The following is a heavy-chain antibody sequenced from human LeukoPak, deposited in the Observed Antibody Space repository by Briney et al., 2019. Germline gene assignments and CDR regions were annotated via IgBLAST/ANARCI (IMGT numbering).Heavy chain of an antibody. CDR1: GGTISSGGYY. CDR3: ARDEEVRGVSYYYYYGMDV. J-gene: IGHJ6*02. D-gene: IGHD3-10*01. CDR2: IYYSGST. V-gene: IGHV4-31*03. Sequence: PSQTLSLTCSVSGGTISSGGYYWSWIRQHPGKGLEWIGYIYYSGSTFYNPSLKSRVTISVDTSKNQFSLKLSSVTAADTAVYYSARDEEVRGVSYYYYYGMDVWGQGTTVTVSS.